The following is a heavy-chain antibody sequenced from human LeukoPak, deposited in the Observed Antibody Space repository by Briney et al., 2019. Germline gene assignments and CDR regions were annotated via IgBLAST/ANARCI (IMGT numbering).Heavy chain of an antibody. D-gene: IGHD3-3*01. CDR3: ARSKVTLITIFGVVISASRAFDI. CDR1: SGSISSYY. J-gene: IGHJ3*02. Sequence: SETLSLTCTVSSGSISSYYWGWVRQPAGKGLEWIGRIYTTGSTNYNPSLRSRVTMSVDTSKNQFSLKLSSVTAADTAVYYCARSKVTLITIFGVVISASRAFDIWGQGTMVTVSS. V-gene: IGHV4-4*07. CDR2: IYTTGST.